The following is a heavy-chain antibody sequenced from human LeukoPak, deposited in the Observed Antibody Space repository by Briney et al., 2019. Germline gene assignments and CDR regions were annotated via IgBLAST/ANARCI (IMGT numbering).Heavy chain of an antibody. CDR3: ARDGPGHFDY. J-gene: IGHJ4*02. CDR2: ISYDGSNK. CDR1: GFTFSSYG. Sequence: PGGSLRLSCAASGFTFSSYGMHWVRQAPGKGLEWEAVISYDGSNKYYADSVKGRFTISRDNSMNTLYLQMNSLRAEDTAVYYCARDGPGHFDYWGQGTLVTVFS. V-gene: IGHV3-30*03.